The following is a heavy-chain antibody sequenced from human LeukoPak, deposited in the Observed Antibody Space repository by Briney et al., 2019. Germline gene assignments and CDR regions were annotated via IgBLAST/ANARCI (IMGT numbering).Heavy chain of an antibody. V-gene: IGHV3-43*01. D-gene: IGHD6-13*01. CDR2: ISWDGGST. CDR3: AKISGYSSPG. CDR1: GFTFDDYT. Sequence: GGSLRLSCAASGFTFDDYTMHWVRQAPGKGLEWVSLISWDGGSTYYADSVKGRFTISRDNSKNSLYLQMNSLRTEDTALYYCAKISGYSSPGWGQGTLVTVAS. J-gene: IGHJ1*01.